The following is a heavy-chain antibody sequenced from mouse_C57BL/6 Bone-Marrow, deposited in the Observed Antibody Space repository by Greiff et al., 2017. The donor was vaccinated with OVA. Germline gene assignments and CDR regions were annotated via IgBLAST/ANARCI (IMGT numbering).Heavy chain of an antibody. CDR3: AIEKLNWYFDV. D-gene: IGHD6-2*01. Sequence: QVQLQQSGAELVRPGTSVKMSCKASGYTFTNYWIGWAKQRPGHGLEWIGDIYPGGGYTNYNEKFKGKATLTADKSSSTAYMQCSSLTSENSASYYCAIEKLNWYFDVWGTGTTVTVSS. J-gene: IGHJ1*03. V-gene: IGHV1-63*01. CDR1: GYTFTNYW. CDR2: IYPGGGYT.